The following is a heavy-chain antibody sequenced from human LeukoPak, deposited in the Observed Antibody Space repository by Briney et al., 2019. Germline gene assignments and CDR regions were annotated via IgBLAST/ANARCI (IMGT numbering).Heavy chain of an antibody. CDR1: GYTFTGYY. J-gene: IGHJ4*02. Sequence: ASVKVSCKASGYTFTGYYMHWVRQAPGQGLEWMGRINPNSGGTNYAQKFQGRVTMTRDTSISTAYMELSRLRSDDTAVYYRARERRYSSSTDYWGQGTLVTVSS. CDR2: INPNSGGT. V-gene: IGHV1-2*06. CDR3: ARERRYSSSTDY. D-gene: IGHD6-6*01.